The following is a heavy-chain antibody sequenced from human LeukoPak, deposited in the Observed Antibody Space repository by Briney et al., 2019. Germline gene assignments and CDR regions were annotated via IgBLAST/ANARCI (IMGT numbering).Heavy chain of an antibody. CDR3: ASPSDYFDY. V-gene: IGHV3-53*01. Sequence: PGGSLRLSCAASGFTVSSNYMSWIRQAPGKGLEWVSVIYSGGSTYYADSVKGRFTISRDNAKNSLYLQMNSLRAEDTAVYYCASPSDYFDYWGQGTLVTVSS. CDR1: GFTVSSNY. CDR2: IYSGGST. J-gene: IGHJ4*02.